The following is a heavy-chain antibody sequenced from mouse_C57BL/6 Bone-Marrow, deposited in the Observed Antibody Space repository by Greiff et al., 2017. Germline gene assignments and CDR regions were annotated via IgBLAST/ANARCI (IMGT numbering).Heavy chain of an antibody. V-gene: IGHV1-76*01. J-gene: IGHJ1*03. Sequence: RPGQGLEWIARIYPGSGNTYYNEKFKGKATLTAEKSSSTAYMQLSSLTSEDSAVYFCAREKTDWYFDVWGTGTTVTVSS. CDR3: AREKTDWYFDV. CDR2: IYPGSGNT.